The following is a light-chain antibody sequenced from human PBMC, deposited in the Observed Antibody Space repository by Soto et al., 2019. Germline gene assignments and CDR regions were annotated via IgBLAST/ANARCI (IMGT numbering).Light chain of an antibody. CDR3: YHYQHLPPRT. CDR1: QDISNS. Sequence: DIQMTQSPSSLSASVGDKITITCQASQDISNSLNWYQQKPGKAPKLLIYDASNLEAGVTSRFSGSGSGTDFTRTFSSLQPEYIGTYSCYHYQHLPPRTFGPGTKVEI. CDR2: DAS. J-gene: IGKJ1*01. V-gene: IGKV1-33*01.